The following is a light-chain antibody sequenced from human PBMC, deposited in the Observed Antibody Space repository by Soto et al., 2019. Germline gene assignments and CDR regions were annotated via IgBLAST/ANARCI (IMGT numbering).Light chain of an antibody. CDR3: HQYNTYWT. CDR1: QSITRW. J-gene: IGKJ1*01. Sequence: DIQMTQSPSTLSASVGDRVTSTCRSSQSITRWLAWYQQKPGKAPKVLIYDASSLESGGPSRFSGSGSGTQFTLTISSLQPDDFATYYCHQYNTYWTFGQGTKVEIK. V-gene: IGKV1-5*01. CDR2: DAS.